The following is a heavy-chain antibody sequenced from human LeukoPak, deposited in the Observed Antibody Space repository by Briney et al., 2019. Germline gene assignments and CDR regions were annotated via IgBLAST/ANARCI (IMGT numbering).Heavy chain of an antibody. V-gene: IGHV4-39*01. CDR1: GDSISSSSYC. CDR2: IYNSANT. D-gene: IGHD5-12*01. CDR3: ARHSRSAYTGYENAFDI. Sequence: SDTLSLTCTVSGDSISSSSYCWDWIRQPPGKGLEWIGNIYNSANTHYNPSLKTRITMSVDTSKNQFSLKLNSVTAADTGIYYCARHSRSAYTGYENAFDIWGQGTMVTVSS. J-gene: IGHJ3*02.